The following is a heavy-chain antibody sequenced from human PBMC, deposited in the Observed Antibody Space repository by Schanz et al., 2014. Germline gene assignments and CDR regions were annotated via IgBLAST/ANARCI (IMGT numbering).Heavy chain of an antibody. J-gene: IGHJ4*02. Sequence: QVQLVQSGAEVRKPGASVRVSCKASGYRFTDNYIHWVRQAPGQGFKWMGRMNVYSGATNYAQRFQGRVTMTRDTSSSTAYMELSRLTSDDTAVFFCARENLRRGENDFWGQGTLVTVSS. V-gene: IGHV1-2*06. CDR2: MNVYSGAT. CDR3: ARENLRRGENDF. CDR1: GYRFTDNY.